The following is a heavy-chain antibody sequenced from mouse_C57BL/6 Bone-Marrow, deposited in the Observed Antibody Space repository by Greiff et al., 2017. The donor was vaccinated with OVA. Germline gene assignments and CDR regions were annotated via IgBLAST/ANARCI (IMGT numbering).Heavy chain of an antibody. CDR2: ISNGGGST. CDR1: GFTFSDYY. Sequence: EVKLVESGGGLVQPGGSLKLSCAASGFTFSDYYMYWIRQTPEKRLEWVAYISNGGGSTYYTDNVKGRFTISRDNAKNTLYLQMSRLKSEDTAMYYCARLDAMDYWGQGTAVTVSS. V-gene: IGHV5-12*01. J-gene: IGHJ4*01. CDR3: ARLDAMDY.